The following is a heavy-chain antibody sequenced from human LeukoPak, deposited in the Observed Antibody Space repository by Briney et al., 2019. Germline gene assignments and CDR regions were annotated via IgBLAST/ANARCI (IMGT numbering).Heavy chain of an antibody. CDR2: INAGNGNT. CDR1: GYTFTSYA. Sequence: ASVKVSCKASGYTFTSYAMHWVRQAPGQRLEWMGWINAGNGNTKYPQKFQGRVTITRDTSASTAYMELSSLRSEDTAVYYCARDGRSEATSFLTSDYWGQGTLVTVPS. V-gene: IGHV1-3*01. CDR3: ARDGRSEATSFLTSDY. J-gene: IGHJ4*02. D-gene: IGHD5-12*01.